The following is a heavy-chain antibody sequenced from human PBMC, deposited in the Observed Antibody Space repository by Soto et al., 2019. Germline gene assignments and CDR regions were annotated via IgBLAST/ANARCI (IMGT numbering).Heavy chain of an antibody. CDR2: IIPVSGAA. J-gene: IGHJ4*02. D-gene: IGHD2-2*01. CDR1: GGTFGSYA. V-gene: IGHV1-69*01. Sequence: QVQLVQSGAEVKKPGSSVKVSCKASGGTFGSYAFSWVRQAPGQGLEWMGGIIPVSGAAHYAQKFQGRVTITADESTSTSYLALSSLSSQDTAVYYCATALECRSTSCTLDYWGQGTRVIVSS. CDR3: ATALECRSTSCTLDY.